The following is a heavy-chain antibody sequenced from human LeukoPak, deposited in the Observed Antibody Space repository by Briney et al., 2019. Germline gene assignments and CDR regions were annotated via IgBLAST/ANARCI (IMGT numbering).Heavy chain of an antibody. CDR1: GGSFSGYY. Sequence: SETLSLTCAVYGGSFSGYYWSWIRQPPGKGLEWIGEINHSGSTNYNPSLKSRVTISVDTSKNQFSLKLSSVTAADTAVYYCARNGLRYFDWLSSFFDYWGQGTLVTVSS. D-gene: IGHD3-9*01. CDR3: ARNGLRYFDWLSSFFDY. CDR2: INHSGST. V-gene: IGHV4-34*01. J-gene: IGHJ4*02.